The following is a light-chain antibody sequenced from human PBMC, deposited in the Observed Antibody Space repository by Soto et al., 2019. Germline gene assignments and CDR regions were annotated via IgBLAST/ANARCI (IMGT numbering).Light chain of an antibody. Sequence: QSVLTQPPSVSGAPGQRVTISCTGSSCNIGAGYDVHWYKQLPGKAPKLLIFGDNNRPSGVPDRFSGSRSGTSASLAITGLQAEDEADYYCQSFDSKSYVFGSGTKVTVL. V-gene: IGLV1-40*01. CDR2: GDN. CDR3: QSFDSKSYV. J-gene: IGLJ1*01. CDR1: SCNIGAGYD.